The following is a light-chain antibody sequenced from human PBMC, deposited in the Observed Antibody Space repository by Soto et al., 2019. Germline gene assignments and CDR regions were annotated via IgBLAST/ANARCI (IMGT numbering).Light chain of an antibody. V-gene: IGKV3-15*01. CDR2: VAS. CDR3: QQYNNWPLT. CDR1: QSVSSN. Sequence: EIVMTQSPATLSVSPGERATLSCRASQSVSSNLAWYQQKPGQAPRLLIYVASTRATGIPARFSGSGSGTEFTLTISSLQSEDFAVYYCQQYNNWPLTFGGGTKVEIK. J-gene: IGKJ4*01.